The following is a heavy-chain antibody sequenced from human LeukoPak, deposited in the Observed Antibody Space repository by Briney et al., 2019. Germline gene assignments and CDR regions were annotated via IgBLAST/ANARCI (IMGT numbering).Heavy chain of an antibody. D-gene: IGHD3-3*01. J-gene: IGHJ6*03. CDR2: TYYRSKWYN. CDR3: ASAHYDFWSGPHYYYYYMDV. V-gene: IGHV6-1*01. Sequence: SQTLSLTCAISGDSVSSNSAAWNWIRQSPSRGLEWLGRTYYRSKWYNDYAVSVKSRITINPDTSKNQFSLQLNSVTPEDTAVYYCASAHYDFWSGPHYYYYYMDVWGKGTTVTVSS. CDR1: GDSVSSNSAA.